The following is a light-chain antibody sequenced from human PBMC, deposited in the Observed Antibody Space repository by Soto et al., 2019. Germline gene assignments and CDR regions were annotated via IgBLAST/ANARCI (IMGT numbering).Light chain of an antibody. J-gene: IGLJ2*01. Sequence: QSVLTQPASVSGSPGQSITISCTGTSSDIGTYNLVAWYQQHPDKAPKLMIYEVSKRPSGVSSRFSGSKSGNTASLTISGLQAEDEADYYCCSYAGSGTFVFGGGTKVTVL. CDR3: CSYAGSGTFV. V-gene: IGLV2-23*02. CDR1: SSDIGTYNL. CDR2: EVS.